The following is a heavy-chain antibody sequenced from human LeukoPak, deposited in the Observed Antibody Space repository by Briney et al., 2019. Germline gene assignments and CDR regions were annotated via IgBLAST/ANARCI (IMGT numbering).Heavy chain of an antibody. D-gene: IGHD3-10*01. V-gene: IGHV3-9*01. CDR3: AKVRGGWFGELLWGGFDY. CDR1: GFTFDDYA. CDR2: ISWNSGSI. J-gene: IGHJ4*02. Sequence: GGSLRLSCAASGFTFDDYAMHWVRQAPGKGLEWVSGISWNSGSIGYADSVKGRFTISRDNAKNSLYLQMNSLRAEDTALYYCAKVRGGWFGELLWGGFDYWGQGTLVTVSS.